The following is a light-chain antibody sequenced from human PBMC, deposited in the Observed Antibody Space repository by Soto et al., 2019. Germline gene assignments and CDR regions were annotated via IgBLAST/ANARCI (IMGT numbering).Light chain of an antibody. Sequence: QSALTQPPSASGSRGQSVTISCTGTSSDVGGYNFVSWYQQHPGKVPKLLIYEVTQRPSGVPDRFSGSKSGNTAPLTVSGLQPEDEADYYCCSFAGRNNRVFGTGTKLTVL. CDR1: SSDVGGYNF. J-gene: IGLJ1*01. CDR3: CSFAGRNNRV. CDR2: EVT. V-gene: IGLV2-8*01.